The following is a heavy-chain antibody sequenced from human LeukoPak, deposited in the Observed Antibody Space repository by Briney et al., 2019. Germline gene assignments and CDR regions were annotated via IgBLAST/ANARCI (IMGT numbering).Heavy chain of an antibody. CDR3: ARLRMATIRFGYYYYMDV. CDR1: GYSFTSYW. Sequence: GESLKISCKGSGYSFTSYWIGWVRQMPGKGLEWMGIIYPGDSDTRYSPSFQGQVSISADKSISTAYLQWSSLKASDTAMYYCARLRMATIRFGYYYYMDVWGKGTTVTISS. V-gene: IGHV5-51*01. D-gene: IGHD5-24*01. CDR2: IYPGDSDT. J-gene: IGHJ6*03.